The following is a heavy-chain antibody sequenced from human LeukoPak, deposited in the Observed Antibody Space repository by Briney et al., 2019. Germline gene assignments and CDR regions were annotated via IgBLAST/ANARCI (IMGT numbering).Heavy chain of an antibody. D-gene: IGHD2-15*01. J-gene: IGHJ4*02. Sequence: SETLSLTCAVSGVSFNDYYWSWVRQTPGKGLEWIGEINHSGYTNDSPSLKSRVSISVDTSKNQFSLKLSSVTAADTAVYYCARLTYCSGGSCHYYFDYWGQGTLVTVPS. CDR3: ARLTYCSGGSCHYYFDY. CDR1: GVSFNDYY. CDR2: INHSGYT. V-gene: IGHV4-34*01.